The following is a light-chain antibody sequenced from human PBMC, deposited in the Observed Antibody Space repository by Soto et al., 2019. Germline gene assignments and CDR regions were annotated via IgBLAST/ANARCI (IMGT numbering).Light chain of an antibody. Sequence: QSALTQPASVSGSPGQSVTISCTGTIRDVGGYNFVSWYQQYPGKAPKLMIYEVSNRPSGVSNRFSGSKSGNTASLTISGLQAEDEADYYCSSYSTTNTLVMFGGGTKVTVL. CDR2: EVS. V-gene: IGLV2-14*01. J-gene: IGLJ3*02. CDR1: IRDVGGYNF. CDR3: SSYSTTNTLVM.